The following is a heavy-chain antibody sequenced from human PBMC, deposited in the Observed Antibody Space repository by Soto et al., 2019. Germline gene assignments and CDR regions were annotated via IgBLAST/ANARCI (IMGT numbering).Heavy chain of an antibody. Sequence: ASVKVSCKASGYTFTSYDINWVRQATGQGLEWMGWMNPNSGNTGYAQKFQGRVTMTRNTSISTAYMELSSLRSEDTAVYYCAIVRHDFSIKDYSGPLFAFIIGGQGKRSPVS. CDR3: AIVRHDFSIKDYSGPLFAFII. V-gene: IGHV1-8*01. D-gene: IGHD3-3*01. CDR2: MNPNSGNT. J-gene: IGHJ3*02. CDR1: GYTFTSYD.